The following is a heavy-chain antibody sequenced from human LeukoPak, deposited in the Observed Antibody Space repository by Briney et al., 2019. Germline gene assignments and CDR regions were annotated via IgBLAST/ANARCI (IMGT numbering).Heavy chain of an antibody. J-gene: IGHJ4*02. D-gene: IGHD3-10*01. Sequence: GGFLRLSCAAPGFTFSSYEMNWVGQAPGKGLDWVSYISSSGSTIYYADSVKGRFTISRDNAKNSLYLQMNSLRAEDTAVYYCATEYSGSLLEMAADYWGQGTLVTVSS. V-gene: IGHV3-48*03. CDR2: ISSSGSTI. CDR3: ATEYSGSLLEMAADY. CDR1: GFTFSSYE.